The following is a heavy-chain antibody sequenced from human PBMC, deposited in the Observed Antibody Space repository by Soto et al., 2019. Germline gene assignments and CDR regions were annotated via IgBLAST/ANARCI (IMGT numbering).Heavy chain of an antibody. CDR2: IYYSGST. CDR3: ARGSADPHYYYYYGMDV. D-gene: IGHD2-2*01. V-gene: IGHV4-59*01. Sequence: SETLSLTCTVSGGSISSYYWSWIRQPPGKGLEWIGYIYYSGSTNYNPSLKSRVTISVDTSKNQFSLKLSSVTAADTAVYYCARGSADPHYYYYYGMDVWGQGTTVTVSS. CDR1: GGSISSYY. J-gene: IGHJ6*02.